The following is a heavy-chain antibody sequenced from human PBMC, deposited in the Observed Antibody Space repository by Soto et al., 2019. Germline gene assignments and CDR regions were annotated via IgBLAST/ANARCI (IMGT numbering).Heavy chain of an antibody. CDR1: GFSLTTYGMR. Sequence: ESGPTLVNPSQTLTLTCTFSGFSLTTYGMRVSWIRQTPGKALEWLARIDWDDDKFYSTSLKTRLTISKDTPKNQVVLTLTNMEPVDTGTYYCARDYGGNSQLDPWGPGTLVTVSS. J-gene: IGHJ5*02. CDR2: IDWDDDK. D-gene: IGHD4-17*01. V-gene: IGHV2-70*04. CDR3: ARDYGGNSQLDP.